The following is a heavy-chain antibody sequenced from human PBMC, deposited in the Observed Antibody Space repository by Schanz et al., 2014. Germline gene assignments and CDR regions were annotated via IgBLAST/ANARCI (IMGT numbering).Heavy chain of an antibody. Sequence: QVQLVQSGDEVKKPGASVKVSCKTSGYTFSDYGITWVRQAPGQGLEWMGIINLSGGSTNNAQKCQGRLTMTRDTSTSTVYMELSSLRSEDTAVYYCARGRGFYDYWGQGTLVTVSS. V-gene: IGHV1-46*01. J-gene: IGHJ4*02. D-gene: IGHD3-10*01. CDR1: GYTFSDYG. CDR2: INLSGGST. CDR3: ARGRGFYDY.